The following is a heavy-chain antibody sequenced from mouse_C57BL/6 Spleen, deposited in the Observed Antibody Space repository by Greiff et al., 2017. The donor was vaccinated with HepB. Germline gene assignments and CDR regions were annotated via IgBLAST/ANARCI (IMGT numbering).Heavy chain of an antibody. CDR3: ARRDGYYGPMDY. CDR1: GFTFSDYG. D-gene: IGHD2-3*01. Sequence: EVQVVESGGGLVKPGGSLNLSCAASGFTFSDYGLHWLRQAPEKGLEWVAYISSGSSTIYYADTVKGRFTISRDNAKNTLFLQMTSLRSEDTAMYYCARRDGYYGPMDYWGQGTSVTVSS. V-gene: IGHV5-17*01. CDR2: ISSGSSTI. J-gene: IGHJ4*01.